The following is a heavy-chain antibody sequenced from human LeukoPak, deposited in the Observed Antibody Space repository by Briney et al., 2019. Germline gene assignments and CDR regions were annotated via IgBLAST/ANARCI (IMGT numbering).Heavy chain of an antibody. V-gene: IGHV1-2*02. Sequence: ASVKVSCTASGYTFTDYYMHWVRQAPGQGLEWMGWINPYSGGTNYAQTFQGRVTMTRDTSISTAYIELSRLRSDDTAVYYCASAISLVVPGFDYWGQGTLVTVSS. D-gene: IGHD2-15*01. J-gene: IGHJ4*02. CDR1: GYTFTDYY. CDR3: ASAISLVVPGFDY. CDR2: INPYSGGT.